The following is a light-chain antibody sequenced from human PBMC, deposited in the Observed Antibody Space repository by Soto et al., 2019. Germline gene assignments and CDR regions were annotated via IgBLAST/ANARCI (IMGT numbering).Light chain of an antibody. V-gene: IGKV3-11*01. CDR2: DAS. CDR1: QSVSSY. Sequence: EIVMTPSPATLSVSPGERATLSCRASQSVSSYLAWYQQKPGQAPRLLIYDASNRATGIPARFSGSGSGTDFTLTISRLEPEDFAVYYCQQRSNWPTFGQGTKVDI. CDR3: QQRSNWPT. J-gene: IGKJ1*01.